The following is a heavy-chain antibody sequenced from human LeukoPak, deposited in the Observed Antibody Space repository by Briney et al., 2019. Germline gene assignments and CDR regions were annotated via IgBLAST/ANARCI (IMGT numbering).Heavy chain of an antibody. CDR2: IYPGDSDT. V-gene: IGHV5-51*01. D-gene: IGHD3-16*01. J-gene: IGHJ6*03. CDR1: RYSFTSYW. Sequence: GESLKIYCKGSRYSFTSYWIGWVRQMPGKGLEWMGSIYPGDSDTTYSPSFQGQVTISADKSISTAYLQWSSLKASDTAMYYCARQNGRLWDPYYYYMDVWGKGTTVTISS. CDR3: ARQNGRLWDPYYYYMDV.